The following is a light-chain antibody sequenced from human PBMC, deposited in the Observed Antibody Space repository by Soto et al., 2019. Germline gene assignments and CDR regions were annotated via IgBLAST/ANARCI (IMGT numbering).Light chain of an antibody. CDR3: QQYGSLSWT. J-gene: IGKJ1*01. CDR2: GAS. Sequence: EIVLTQSPGTLSLSPGKRATLSCRASQSISSSYLAWYQQRPGQAPRLLIYGASSRATGIPDRFSGSGSGTEFTLTISRLEPEDFAVYYCQQYGSLSWTFGQGTKVEIK. CDR1: QSISSSY. V-gene: IGKV3-20*01.